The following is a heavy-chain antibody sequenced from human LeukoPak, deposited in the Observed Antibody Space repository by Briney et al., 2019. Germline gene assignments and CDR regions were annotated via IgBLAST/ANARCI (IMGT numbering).Heavy chain of an antibody. CDR3: ARLTGYSSESWFDP. CDR1: GGSISSYY. CDR2: INHSGST. J-gene: IGHJ5*02. V-gene: IGHV4-59*12. Sequence: SETLSLTCTVSGGSISSYYWSWIRQPPGKGLEWIGEINHSGSTNYNPSLKSRVTISVDTSKNQFSLKLSSVTAADTAVYYCARLTGYSSESWFDPWGQGILVTVSS. D-gene: IGHD3-9*01.